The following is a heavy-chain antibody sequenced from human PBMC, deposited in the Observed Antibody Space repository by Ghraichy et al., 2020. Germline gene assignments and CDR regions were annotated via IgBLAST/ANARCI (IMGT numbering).Heavy chain of an antibody. Sequence: SETLSLTCAVSGGSISSSNWWSWVRQPPGKGLEWIGEIYHSGSTNYNPSLKSRVTISVDKSKNQLSLKLSSVTAADTAVYYCARFSSGYSYGNFDYWGQGTLVTVSS. J-gene: IGHJ4*02. CDR2: IYHSGST. CDR3: ARFSSGYSYGNFDY. CDR1: GGSISSSNW. V-gene: IGHV4-4*02. D-gene: IGHD5-18*01.